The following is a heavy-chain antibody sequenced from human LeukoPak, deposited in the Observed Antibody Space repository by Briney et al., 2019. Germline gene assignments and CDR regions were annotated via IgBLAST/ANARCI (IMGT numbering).Heavy chain of an antibody. J-gene: IGHJ4*02. CDR2: ITRSSTYI. D-gene: IGHD3-3*01. CDR3: ARDLNFWSSYSTRGFDY. Sequence: GGSLRLSCAASGFTFSSYSMPWVRQAPGKGLEWVSSITRSSTYIDYADSVKGRFTISRDNAKNSLYLQMNSLRAEDTAVYYCARDLNFWSSYSTRGFDYWGQGTLVTVSS. V-gene: IGHV3-21*01. CDR1: GFTFSSYS.